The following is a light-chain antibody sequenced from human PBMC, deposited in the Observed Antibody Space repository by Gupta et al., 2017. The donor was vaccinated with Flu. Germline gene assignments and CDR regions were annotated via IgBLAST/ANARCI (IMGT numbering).Light chain of an antibody. V-gene: IGLV2-8*01. CDR1: SYDIGAYKF. CDR3: SAYAGNQNVL. Sequence: QSALTQPPSASGSPGQSVAISCTGPSYDIGAYKFVSWYQQHPGKAPKLVLYEVNKRPSGVPDRFSGARSGNAASLTVSGLQADDEAVYFCSAYAGNQNVLFGGGTKLTV. J-gene: IGLJ2*01. CDR2: EVN.